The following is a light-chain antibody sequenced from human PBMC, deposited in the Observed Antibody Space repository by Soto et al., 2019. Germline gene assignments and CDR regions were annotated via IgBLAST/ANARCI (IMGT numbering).Light chain of an antibody. CDR1: QSVTSY. CDR3: QQYDSSPRT. V-gene: IGKV3D-15*01. J-gene: IGKJ1*01. Sequence: EIVLTQSPATLSLSPGEIATLSFRASQSVTSYLAWYQQKPGQAPRLLIYDASNRATGIPARFSGSGSGTEFTLTISSLQSEDFAVYYCQQYDSSPRTFGQGTKVDI. CDR2: DAS.